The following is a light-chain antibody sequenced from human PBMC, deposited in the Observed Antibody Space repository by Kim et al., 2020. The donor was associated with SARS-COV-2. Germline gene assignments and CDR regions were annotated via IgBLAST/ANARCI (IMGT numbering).Light chain of an antibody. CDR2: DAS. CDR3: QQRKSWPLT. CDR1: QSVDNY. J-gene: IGKJ4*01. V-gene: IGKV3-11*01. Sequence: LSPGERPTLSCRASQSVDNYLAWYQQKPGQAPRLLIYDASNRATGIPARFSGSGSGTDFIFTISSLEPEDFAIYFCQQRKSWPLTFGGGTKVEI.